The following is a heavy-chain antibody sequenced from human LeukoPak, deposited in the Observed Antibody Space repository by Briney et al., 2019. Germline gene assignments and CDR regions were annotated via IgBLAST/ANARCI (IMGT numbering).Heavy chain of an antibody. CDR1: GFTFDDYA. CDR3: ARWASYGLRTIAAADTFDY. CDR2: ISYDGSNK. J-gene: IGHJ4*02. V-gene: IGHV3-30-3*01. Sequence: PGRSLRLSCAASGFTFDDYAMHWVRQAPGKGLEWVAVISYDGSNKYYADSVKGRFTISRDNSKNTLYLQMNSLRAEDTAVYYCARWASYGLRTIAAADTFDYWGQGTLVTVSS. D-gene: IGHD6-13*01.